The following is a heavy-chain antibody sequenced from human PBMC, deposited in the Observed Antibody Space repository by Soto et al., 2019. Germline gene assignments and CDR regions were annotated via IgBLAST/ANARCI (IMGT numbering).Heavy chain of an antibody. CDR3: ARRWGFGELYSHYYGMDV. J-gene: IGHJ6*02. CDR2: IIPIFGTA. Sequence: ASVKVSCQASGGTFSSYAISWVRQAPGQGLEWMGGIIPIFGTANYAQKFQGRVTITADESTSTAYMELSSLRSEDTAVYYCARRWGFGELYSHYYGMDVWGQGTTVTVSS. D-gene: IGHD3-10*01. V-gene: IGHV1-69*13. CDR1: GGTFSSYA.